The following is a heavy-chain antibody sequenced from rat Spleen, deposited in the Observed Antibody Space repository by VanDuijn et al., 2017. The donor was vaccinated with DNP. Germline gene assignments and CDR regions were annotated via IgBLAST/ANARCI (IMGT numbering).Heavy chain of an antibody. D-gene: IGHD1-11*01. CDR2: INSAGTT. Sequence: EVQLQESGPGLVKPSQSLSLICSVTGYSITSSYRWNWIRKFPGNKLEWMGSINSAGTTKYNPSLKSRVFIPRDTSKNQLFLQLNSVSTDDTATYYCARWRIGPHYFDYWGQGVMVTVSS. J-gene: IGHJ2*01. CDR3: ARWRIGPHYFDY. CDR1: GYSITSSYR. V-gene: IGHV3-3*01.